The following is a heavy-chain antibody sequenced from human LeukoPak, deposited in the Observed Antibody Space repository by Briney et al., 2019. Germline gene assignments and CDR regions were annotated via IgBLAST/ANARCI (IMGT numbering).Heavy chain of an antibody. J-gene: IGHJ4*02. CDR2: INWNVGST. CDR3: ARVRYYDILTGSGSGYYFDY. Sequence: GGSLRLSCAASGFTSDDYGMSWVRQAPGKGLEWVSGINWNVGSTGYAGSVKGRFTISRDNAKNSLYLQMNSLRAEDTALYHCARVRYYDILTGSGSGYYFDYWGQGTLVTVSS. V-gene: IGHV3-20*01. D-gene: IGHD3-9*01. CDR1: GFTSDDYG.